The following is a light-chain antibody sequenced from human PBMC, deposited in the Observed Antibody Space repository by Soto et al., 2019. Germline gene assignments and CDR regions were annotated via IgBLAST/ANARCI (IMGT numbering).Light chain of an antibody. CDR2: DAS. J-gene: IGKJ5*01. V-gene: IGKV3-15*01. Sequence: EIVMTQSPATLSVSPGERATLSCWASQSISSNLAWHQQKPGQAPRLLIYDASTRATGIPARFSGGGSGTEFTLTISGLQSEDFAVYYWQQYDKWPITFGQGTRLEIK. CDR1: QSISSN. CDR3: QQYDKWPIT.